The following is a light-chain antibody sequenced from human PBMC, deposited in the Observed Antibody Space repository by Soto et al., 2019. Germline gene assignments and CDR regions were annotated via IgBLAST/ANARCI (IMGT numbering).Light chain of an antibody. Sequence: QSVLTQPPSASGTPGQRVTISCSGSSSNIGSNTVNWYQQLPGTAPKLLIYSNNQRPSGVPDRFSGSKSGTSASLAISGLQSEDEADYYCAAWDDTVVFGGGTMPPS. CDR3: AAWDDTVV. V-gene: IGLV1-44*01. J-gene: IGLJ2*01. CDR2: SNN. CDR1: SSNIGSNT.